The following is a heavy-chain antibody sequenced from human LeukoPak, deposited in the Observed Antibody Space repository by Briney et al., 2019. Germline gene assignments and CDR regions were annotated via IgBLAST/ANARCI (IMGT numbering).Heavy chain of an antibody. CDR2: IKQDGSEK. Sequence: PGGSLRLSCAASGFTISSYWMSWVRQAPGKGLEWVANIKQDGSEKYYVDSVKGRFTISRDNAKNSLYLQMNSLRAEDTAVYYCARDHRRDGYNAKWGQGTLVTVSS. V-gene: IGHV3-7*01. CDR3: ARDHRRDGYNAK. CDR1: GFTISSYW. D-gene: IGHD5-24*01. J-gene: IGHJ4*02.